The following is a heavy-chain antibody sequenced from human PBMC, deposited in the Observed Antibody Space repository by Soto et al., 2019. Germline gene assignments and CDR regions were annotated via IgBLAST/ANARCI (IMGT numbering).Heavy chain of an antibody. J-gene: IGHJ6*02. CDR2: INPAFGTT. Sequence: QVQLVQSGAEVKKPGSSVKVFCTASGGTISNYTISWVRQAPGQGLEWMGGINPAFGTTDYERKKQGRVTISADGSTSTAYMKLNTLRSPDTAVYYCATSSPYIVVRKPTGNQDYYGMDVWGQGTTVTVSS. V-gene: IGHV1-69*01. D-gene: IGHD2-2*01. CDR1: GGTISNYT. CDR3: ATSSPYIVVRKPTGNQDYYGMDV.